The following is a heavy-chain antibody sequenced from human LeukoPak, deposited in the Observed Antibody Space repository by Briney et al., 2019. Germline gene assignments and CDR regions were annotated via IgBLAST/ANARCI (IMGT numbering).Heavy chain of an antibody. CDR2: IRYDGRNN. CDR3: AKTYYEFWSGYYPFDP. Sequence: VGSLRLSCAASGFTFSSYGMHWVRQAPGKGLEWVAFIRYDGRNNYYADSVKGRFTISRDNSKNTLYLQMNSLRAEDTAVYYCAKTYYEFWSGYYPFDPWGQGTLVTVSS. J-gene: IGHJ5*02. V-gene: IGHV3-30*02. CDR1: GFTFSSYG. D-gene: IGHD3-3*01.